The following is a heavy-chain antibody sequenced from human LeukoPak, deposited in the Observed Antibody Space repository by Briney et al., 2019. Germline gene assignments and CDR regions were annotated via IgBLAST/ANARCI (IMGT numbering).Heavy chain of an antibody. CDR2: ISGYNGIT. Sequence: PSVKLSCKASGYTFTNYGISWVRQAPGQGLEWMGGISGYNGITYYAQQLQGRVTMTTDTSTSTAYMEIRSLDSDDTAVYYCARALDKVATLFYWGQGTLVAVSS. J-gene: IGHJ4*02. V-gene: IGHV1-18*01. CDR3: ARALDKVATLFY. CDR1: GYTFTNYG. D-gene: IGHD5-12*01.